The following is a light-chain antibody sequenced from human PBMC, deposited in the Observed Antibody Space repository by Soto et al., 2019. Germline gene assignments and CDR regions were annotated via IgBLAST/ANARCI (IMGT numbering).Light chain of an antibody. V-gene: IGKV3-20*01. Sequence: EIVMTQSPATLSVSPGERATLSCRASQSLSSNLAWYQQKPPQAPRLLLYDASTRATGIPDRFSGSGAGTDFTPTISRLEPDDFSVYYCQQYGSSPRITFGQGTRLEIK. CDR1: QSLSSN. J-gene: IGKJ5*01. CDR3: QQYGSSPRIT. CDR2: DAS.